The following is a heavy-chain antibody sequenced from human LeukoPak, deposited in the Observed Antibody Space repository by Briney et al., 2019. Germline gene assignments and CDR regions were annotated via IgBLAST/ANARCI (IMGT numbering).Heavy chain of an antibody. CDR3: AGVQGYCSGGICYKTWGCYFDY. Sequence: SETLSLTCAVYGGSFSGYYWSWIRQPPGKGLEWIGEINHSGSTNYNPSLKSRVTISVDTSKNQFSLKLSSVTAADTAVYYCAGVQGYCSGGICYKTWGCYFDYWGQGDLVTVSP. CDR2: INHSGST. D-gene: IGHD2-15*01. J-gene: IGHJ4*02. CDR1: GGSFSGYY. V-gene: IGHV4-34*01.